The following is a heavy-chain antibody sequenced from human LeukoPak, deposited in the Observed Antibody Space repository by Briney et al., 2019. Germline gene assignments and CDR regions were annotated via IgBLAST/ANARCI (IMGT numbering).Heavy chain of an antibody. J-gene: IGHJ4*02. CDR1: GGSISSYY. CDR2: IYYSGST. CDR3: ARHGPFWYGSGSPSSPFDY. Sequence: SETLSLTCTVSGGSISSYYWSWIRQPPGKGLEWIGYIYYSGSTNYNPSPKSRVTISVDTSKNQFSLKLSSVTAADTAVYYCARHGPFWYGSGSPSSPFDYWGQGTLVTVSS. D-gene: IGHD3-10*01. V-gene: IGHV4-59*08.